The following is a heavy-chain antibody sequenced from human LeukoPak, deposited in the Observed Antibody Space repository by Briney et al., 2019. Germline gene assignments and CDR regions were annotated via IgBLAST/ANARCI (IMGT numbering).Heavy chain of an antibody. Sequence: GGSLRLSCAASGFTFSSYWMSWVRQAPGKGLEWVANIKQDGSEKYYVDSVKGRLTISRDNAKNSLYLQMNSLRAEDTAVYYCARVDPLLSFDIWGQGTMVAVSS. CDR3: ARVDPLLSFDI. CDR2: IKQDGSEK. V-gene: IGHV3-7*01. CDR1: GFTFSSYW. D-gene: IGHD2-21*01. J-gene: IGHJ3*02.